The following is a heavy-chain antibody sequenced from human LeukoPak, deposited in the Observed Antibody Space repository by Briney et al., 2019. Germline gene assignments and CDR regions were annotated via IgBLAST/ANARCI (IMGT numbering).Heavy chain of an antibody. CDR2: ISYDGSNK. CDR1: GFTFSSYA. CDR3: ARGLDGYNEMPFDY. D-gene: IGHD5-24*01. V-gene: IGHV3-30-3*01. Sequence: GGSLRLSCAASGFTFSSYAMHWVRQAPGKGVEGVAVISYDGSNKYYADSVKGRFTISSDNSKNTLYLQMNSLRAEDTAVYYCARGLDGYNEMPFDYWGQGTLVTVSS. J-gene: IGHJ4*02.